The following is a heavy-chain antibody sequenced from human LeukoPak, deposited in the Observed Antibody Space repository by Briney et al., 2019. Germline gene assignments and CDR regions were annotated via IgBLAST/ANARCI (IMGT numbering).Heavy chain of an antibody. D-gene: IGHD2-15*01. V-gene: IGHV3-53*04. CDR1: GFTVSSNY. CDR3: ARDLGYCSGGSCGAFDI. J-gene: IGHJ3*02. CDR2: IYSGGST. Sequence: PGGSLRLSCAASGFTVSSNYMSWVRQAPGKGLEWVSVIYSGGSTYYADSVKGRFTISRHNSKNTLYPQMNSLRAEDTAVYYCARDLGYCSGGSCGAFDIWGQGTMVTVSS.